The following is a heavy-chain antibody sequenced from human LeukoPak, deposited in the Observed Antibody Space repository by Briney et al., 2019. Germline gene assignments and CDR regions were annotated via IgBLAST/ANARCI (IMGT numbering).Heavy chain of an antibody. V-gene: IGHV4-34*01. CDR2: INQSGST. CDR3: ARARSGSSSWYGKNTRGKFDY. CDR1: GGSFSGYY. J-gene: IGHJ4*02. Sequence: SETLSLTCAVYGGSFSGYYWSWIRQPPGKGLEWIGEINQSGSTNYNPSLKSRVTISVDTSKNQFSLKLSSVTAADTAVYYCARARSGSSSWYGKNTRGKFDYWGQGTLVTVSS. D-gene: IGHD6-13*01.